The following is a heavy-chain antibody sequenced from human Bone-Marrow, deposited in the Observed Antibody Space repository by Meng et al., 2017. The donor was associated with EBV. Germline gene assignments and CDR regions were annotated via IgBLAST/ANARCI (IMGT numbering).Heavy chain of an antibody. CDR1: EFTFTSAW. CDR2: IRSQVDGRTA. CDR3: TTDEGGSRF. J-gene: IGHJ4*02. V-gene: IGHV3-15*01. D-gene: IGHD1-26*01. Sequence: EVELWESGVGFGKPGESLKLSCAASEFTFTSAWMNWVRQAPGKGLEWVGRIRSQVDGRTADYSAPVKGRFTISRDDSKHTLYLQMNSLKIEDSAVYYCTTDEGGSRFWGQGTLVTVSS.